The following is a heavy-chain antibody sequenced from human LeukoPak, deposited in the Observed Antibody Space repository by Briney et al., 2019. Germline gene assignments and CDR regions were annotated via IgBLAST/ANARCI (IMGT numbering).Heavy chain of an antibody. CDR1: GFTASRNY. Sequence: RGSLRLSRAASGFTASRNYMSWVRQAAGKGLEWVSVIYSGGSTYYAESVKGRFTNSRDNSKKTVFLQMNSLRVEETAVYYCARIGEGRSGSFEYWGQGTLVTVSS. CDR3: ARIGEGRSGSFEY. CDR2: IYSGGST. V-gene: IGHV3-53*01. J-gene: IGHJ4*02. D-gene: IGHD3-10*01.